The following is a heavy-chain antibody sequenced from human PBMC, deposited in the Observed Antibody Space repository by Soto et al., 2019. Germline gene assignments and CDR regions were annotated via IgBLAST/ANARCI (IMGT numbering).Heavy chain of an antibody. V-gene: IGHV1-8*01. D-gene: IGHD3-10*01. J-gene: IGHJ4*02. Sequence: GASVKLSCKASGYTFTSYDINWVRQATGQGLEWMGWMNPNSGNTGYAQKFQGRVTMTRNTSISTAYMELSSLRSEDTAVYYCAREGHYYGSGSSDYWGQGTLVTVSS. CDR2: MNPNSGNT. CDR1: GYTFTSYD. CDR3: AREGHYYGSGSSDY.